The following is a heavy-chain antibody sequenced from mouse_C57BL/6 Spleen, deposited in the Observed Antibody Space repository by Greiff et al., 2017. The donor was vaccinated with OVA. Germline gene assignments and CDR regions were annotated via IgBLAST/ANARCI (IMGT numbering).Heavy chain of an antibody. CDR1: GYAFSSSW. V-gene: IGHV1-82*01. CDR3: ARWGGYGNYWYFDV. CDR2: IYPGDGDT. J-gene: IGHJ1*03. D-gene: IGHD2-2*01. Sequence: VQLQQSGPELVKPGASVKISCKASGYAFSSSWMNWVKQRPGKGLEWIGRIYPGDGDTNYNGKFKGKATLTADKSSSTAYMQLSSLTSEDAAVYFCARWGGYGNYWYFDVWGTGTTVTVSS.